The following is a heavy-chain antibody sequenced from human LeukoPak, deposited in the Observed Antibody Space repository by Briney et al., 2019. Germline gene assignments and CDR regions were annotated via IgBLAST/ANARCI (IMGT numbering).Heavy chain of an antibody. CDR1: GFTFSNYP. CDR2: IISNGSST. D-gene: IGHD6-19*01. J-gene: IGHJ3*02. CDR3: ARVRIASGWYDAFDI. V-gene: IGHV3-64*01. Sequence: GGSLRLSCAASGFTFSNYPMHWVRQAPGKGLEYVSGIISNGSSTYYANSVKGRFTISRDNSKNTLYLQMGSLRAEDMAVYYCARVRIASGWYDAFDIWGQGTMVTVSS.